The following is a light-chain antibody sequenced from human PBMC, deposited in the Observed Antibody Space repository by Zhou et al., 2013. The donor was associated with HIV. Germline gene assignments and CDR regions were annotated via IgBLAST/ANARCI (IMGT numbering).Light chain of an antibody. V-gene: IGKV3-11*01. Sequence: EIVLTQSPASLSLSPGDRATLSCRASQSISNFLAWYQQRPGQTPRLLIYAASNRATGIPARFSGTGSGTDFTLTFTTLGPEDFAVYYCQQYANSPQTFGQGTKVEIK. CDR2: AAS. J-gene: IGKJ2*01. CDR1: QSISNF. CDR3: QQYANSPQT.